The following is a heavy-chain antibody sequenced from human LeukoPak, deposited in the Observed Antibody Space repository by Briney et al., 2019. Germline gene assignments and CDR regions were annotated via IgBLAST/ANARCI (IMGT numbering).Heavy chain of an antibody. CDR3: ARGGVVVAVYFDS. CDR2: IYYTGST. D-gene: IGHD2-15*01. J-gene: IGHJ4*02. CDR1: GYSITTDYY. Sequence: SETLSLTCGVSGYSITTDYYWGWIRQTPGKGLEWIASIYYTGSTYYNPSPKSRATISVDTSKNQFSLRLTSVTAADTAVYYCARGGVVVAVYFDSWGQGTLVTVSS. V-gene: IGHV4-38-2*01.